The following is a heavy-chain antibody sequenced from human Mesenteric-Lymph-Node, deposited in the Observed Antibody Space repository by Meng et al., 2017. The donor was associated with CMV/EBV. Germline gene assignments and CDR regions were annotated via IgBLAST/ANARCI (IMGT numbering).Heavy chain of an antibody. D-gene: IGHD3-3*01. J-gene: IGHJ6*02. Sequence: GESLKISCAASGFTFSSYWMHWVRQAPGKGLVWVSRINSDGSSTSYADSVKGRFTISRDNAKNTLYLQMNSLRAEDTALYYCAREFLPFGITIFGRHGMDVWGQGTTVTVSS. CDR3: AREFLPFGITIFGRHGMDV. V-gene: IGHV3-74*01. CDR2: INSDGSST. CDR1: GFTFSSYW.